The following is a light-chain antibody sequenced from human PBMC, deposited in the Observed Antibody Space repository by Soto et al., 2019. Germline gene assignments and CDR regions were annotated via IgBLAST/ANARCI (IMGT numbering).Light chain of an antibody. CDR3: QQSYSTPPT. Sequence: DIQMTQSPSSLSASVGDRVTITCRASQSISSYLNWYQQKPGKAPKLLIYAASSLQSRVPSRFSGSGSGTDFTLTISSLQPEDFATYYCQQSYSTPPTFGQATKV. CDR1: QSISSY. CDR2: AAS. J-gene: IGKJ1*01. V-gene: IGKV1-39*01.